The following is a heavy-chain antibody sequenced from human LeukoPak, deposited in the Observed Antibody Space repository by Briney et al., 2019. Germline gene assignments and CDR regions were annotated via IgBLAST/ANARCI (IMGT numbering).Heavy chain of an antibody. V-gene: IGHV4-38-2*01. Sequence: PSETLSLTCAVSAYSISSGYYWAWIRQPPGKGLEWIGSIYHSGSTYYNPSLKSRVTISIDTSKYQFSLKLSSVTAADTAVYYCTRHGIECSSTNCYWATVRYWGQGTLVTVSS. CDR1: AYSISSGYY. D-gene: IGHD2-2*01. CDR3: TRHGIECSSTNCYWATVRY. CDR2: IYHSGST. J-gene: IGHJ4*02.